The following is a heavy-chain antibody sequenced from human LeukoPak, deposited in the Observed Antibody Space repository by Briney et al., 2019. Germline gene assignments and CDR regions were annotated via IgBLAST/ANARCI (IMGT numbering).Heavy chain of an antibody. CDR3: ARGRQDVTMIVVVMTAVSYYLDV. CDR2: MNPSGST. CDR1: GGSFSGYY. Sequence: SETLSLTCSVYGGSFSGYYWTWIRQTPEKGLEWIGEMNPSGSTNYNPSLKSRVTISVDTSKNQFSLELSSVTAADTAVYYCARGRQDVTMIVVVMTAVSYYLDVWGKGTTVTVS. V-gene: IGHV4-34*01. D-gene: IGHD3-22*01. J-gene: IGHJ6*03.